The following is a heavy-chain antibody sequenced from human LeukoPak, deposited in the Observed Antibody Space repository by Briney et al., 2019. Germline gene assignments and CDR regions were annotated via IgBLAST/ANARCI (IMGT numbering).Heavy chain of an antibody. J-gene: IGHJ5*02. V-gene: IGHV1-69*01. CDR3: ARAFDLGATGNWFDP. CDR2: IIPIFGTA. D-gene: IGHD1-26*01. CDR1: GGTFSSYA. Sequence: SSVKVSCKASGGTFSSYAISWVRQAPGQGLEWMGGIIPIFGTANYAQKFQGRVTITADESTSTAYMELSSPRSEDTAVYYCARAFDLGATGNWFDPWGQGTLVTVSS.